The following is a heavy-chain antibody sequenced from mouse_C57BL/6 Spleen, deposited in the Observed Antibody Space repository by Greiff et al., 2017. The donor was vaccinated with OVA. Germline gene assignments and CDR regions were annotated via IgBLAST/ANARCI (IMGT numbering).Heavy chain of an antibody. V-gene: IGHV5-15*01. CDR2: ISNLAYSI. J-gene: IGHJ4*01. CDR1: GFTFSDYG. CDR3: ARQRAGTAMDY. Sequence: EVQLVESGGGLVQPGGSLKLSCAASGFTFSDYGMAWVRQAPRKGPEWVAFISNLAYSIYYADTVTGRFTISRENAKNTLYLEMSSLRSEDTAMYYCARQRAGTAMDYWGQGTSVTVSS. D-gene: IGHD3-3*01.